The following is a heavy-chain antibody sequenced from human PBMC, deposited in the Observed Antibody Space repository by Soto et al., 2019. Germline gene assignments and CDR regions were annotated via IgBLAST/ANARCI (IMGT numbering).Heavy chain of an antibody. V-gene: IGHV1-18*01. Sequence: SYGISGVRHAPGQRLEWMGWLNAYKCNTNDAEKGQGRGIMTTDTSTNTAYMELRSLRSDDTAVYYCARDPALGGHFDSWGKGTLVTAS. J-gene: IGHJ4*02. CDR2: LNAYKCNT. CDR3: ARDPALGGHFDS. CDR1: SYG. D-gene: IGHD3-16*01.